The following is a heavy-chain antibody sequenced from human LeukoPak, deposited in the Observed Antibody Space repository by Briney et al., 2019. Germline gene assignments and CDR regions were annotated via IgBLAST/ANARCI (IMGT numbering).Heavy chain of an antibody. D-gene: IGHD2-2*01. Sequence: ASVKVSCKASGYTFTDYYMHWVRQPPGQGFEWMGWINPNDGDTNYAQKFQGRVTMTRDTSISTAHMEVSRLRSDDTAVYYCARTNFLYCSSSTCLFDYWGQGTRVTVSS. CDR3: ARTNFLYCSSSTCLFDY. J-gene: IGHJ4*02. V-gene: IGHV1-2*02. CDR2: INPNDGDT. CDR1: GYTFTDYY.